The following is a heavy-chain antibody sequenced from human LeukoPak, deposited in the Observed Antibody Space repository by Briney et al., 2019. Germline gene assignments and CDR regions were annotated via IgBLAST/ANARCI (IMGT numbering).Heavy chain of an antibody. Sequence: SETLSLTCTVSGGSISSYYWSWIRQPPGKGLEWIGEINHSGSTNYNPSLKSRVTISVDTSKNQFSLKLSSVTAADTAVYYCARVGGSYYGYSSAIDYWGQGTLVTVSS. D-gene: IGHD1-26*01. CDR3: ARVGGSYYGYSSAIDY. J-gene: IGHJ4*02. CDR2: INHSGST. V-gene: IGHV4-34*01. CDR1: GGSISSYY.